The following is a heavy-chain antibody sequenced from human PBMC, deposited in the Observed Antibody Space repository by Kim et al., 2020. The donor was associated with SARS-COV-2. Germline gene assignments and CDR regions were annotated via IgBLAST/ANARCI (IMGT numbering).Heavy chain of an antibody. CDR2: ISISSSYI. V-gene: IGHV3-21*01. CDR3: ARDLGQWLVVRAFDI. Sequence: GGSLRLSCAASGFTFSSYSMNWVRQAPGKGLEWVSSISISSSYIYYGDSVKGRFTISRENAKNSLYLQMNSLRAEDTAVYYCARDLGQWLVVRAFDIWGQGTMVTVSS. D-gene: IGHD6-19*01. J-gene: IGHJ3*02. CDR1: GFTFSSYS.